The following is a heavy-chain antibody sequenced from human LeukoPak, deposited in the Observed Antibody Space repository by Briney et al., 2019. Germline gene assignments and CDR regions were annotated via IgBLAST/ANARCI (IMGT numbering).Heavy chain of an antibody. V-gene: IGHV4-39*07. D-gene: IGHD5-12*01. Sequence: PSETLSLTCTVSGGSISSSTYYWVWIRQPPGKGLEWIGSINYSGNTYYNPSVKSRVTMSVDTSKNQFSLKLSSVTAADTAVYYCGRNGPRSGYDLGHFDYLGQGTLVTASS. CDR1: GGSISSSTYY. J-gene: IGHJ4*02. CDR2: INYSGNT. CDR3: GRNGPRSGYDLGHFDY.